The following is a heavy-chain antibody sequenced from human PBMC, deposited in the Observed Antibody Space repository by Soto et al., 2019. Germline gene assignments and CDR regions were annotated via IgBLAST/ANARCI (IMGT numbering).Heavy chain of an antibody. Sequence: NPWETLSLTFTVSGGSVSSGSYYWSWIRQPPGKGLEWIGYIYYSGSTNYNPSLKSRVTISVDTSKNQFSLKLSSVTAADTAVYYCARDTVGDFWSGYGTGFDPWGQGTLVTVSS. V-gene: IGHV4-61*01. CDR2: IYYSGST. CDR1: GGSVSSGSYY. J-gene: IGHJ5*02. D-gene: IGHD3-3*01. CDR3: ARDTVGDFWSGYGTGFDP.